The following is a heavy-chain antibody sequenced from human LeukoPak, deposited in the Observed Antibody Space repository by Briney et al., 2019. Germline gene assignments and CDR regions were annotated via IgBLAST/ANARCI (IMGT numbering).Heavy chain of an antibody. Sequence: PGGSLRLSCAASGFTFSSYSMNWVRQAPGKGLEWVSSISSSSSYIYYADSVKGRFTISRDNSKNTLYLQMNSLRAEDTAVYYCAKPQSHIVVVVAAITPEYWGQGTLVTVSS. CDR1: GFTFSSYS. V-gene: IGHV3-21*04. J-gene: IGHJ4*02. CDR3: AKPQSHIVVVVAAITPEY. D-gene: IGHD2-15*01. CDR2: ISSSSSYI.